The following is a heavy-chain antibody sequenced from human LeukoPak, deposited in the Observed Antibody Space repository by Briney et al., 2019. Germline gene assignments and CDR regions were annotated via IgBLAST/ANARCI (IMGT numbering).Heavy chain of an antibody. D-gene: IGHD3-10*01. V-gene: IGHV4-59*01. CDR3: ATALVRGVIILERWFDP. CDR1: GDSISSYY. Sequence: PSETLSLTCTVSGDSISSYYCSWIRQTPGKGLGWIGYMYDSGSTNYNPSLKSRVTMSIDTSKNQFSLKLSSVTAADTAVYYCATALVRGVIILERWFDPWGQGTLVTVSS. J-gene: IGHJ5*02. CDR2: MYDSGST.